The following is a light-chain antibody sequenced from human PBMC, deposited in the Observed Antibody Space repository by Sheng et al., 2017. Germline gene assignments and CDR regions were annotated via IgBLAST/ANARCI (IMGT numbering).Light chain of an antibody. CDR2: KAS. CDR3: MQGTHWPRTWT. Sequence: DIQMTQSPSTLSASVGDRLTITCRASQSIGSWLAWYQQKPGKAPELLIYKASNLESGVPDRFSGSGSGTEFTLTISRVEAEDVAFYYCMQGTHWPRTWTFGPGTKVEIK. J-gene: IGKJ1*01. V-gene: IGKV1-5*03. CDR1: QSIGSW.